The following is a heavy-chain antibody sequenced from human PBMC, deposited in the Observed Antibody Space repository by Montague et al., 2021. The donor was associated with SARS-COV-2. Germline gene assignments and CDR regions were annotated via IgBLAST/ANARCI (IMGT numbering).Heavy chain of an antibody. CDR1: GDSVSSNLAT. V-gene: IGHV6-1*01. CDR3: ARIPVGSKYYFDF. D-gene: IGHD2-2*01. CDR2: TYYRSKWYN. J-gene: IGHJ4*02. Sequence: CAISGDSVSSNLATWNWIRQSPSRGLEWLGRTYYRSKWYNDYAESVKSRITIDPDTSKHQFSLHLNSVTPEDTAVYYCARIPVGSKYYFDFCGQGTLVTVSS.